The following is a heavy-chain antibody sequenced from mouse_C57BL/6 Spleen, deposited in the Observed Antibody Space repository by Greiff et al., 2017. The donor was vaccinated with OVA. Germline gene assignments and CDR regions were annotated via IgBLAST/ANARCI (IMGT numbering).Heavy chain of an antibody. Sequence: DVKLVESGGGLVQPGGSMKLSCVASGFTFSNYWMNWVRQSPEKGLEWVAQIRLKSDNYATHYAESVKGRFTISRDDYKSSVYLQMDNLRAEDTGSYYCTEVWFAYWGQGTLVTVSA. J-gene: IGHJ3*01. V-gene: IGHV6-3*01. CDR1: GFTFSNYW. CDR2: IRLKSDNYAT. CDR3: TEVWFAY.